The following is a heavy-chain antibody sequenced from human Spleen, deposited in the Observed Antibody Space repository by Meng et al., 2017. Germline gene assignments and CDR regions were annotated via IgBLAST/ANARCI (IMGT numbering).Heavy chain of an antibody. Sequence: GESLKISCEGSGFIFTNAYMTWVRQVPGTRLEWLGHITSRPDGETTEYAAPVKGRFTISRDDSKNTVFLQMNSLKTEDTAVYYCTGHTDYWGQGALVTVSS. V-gene: IGHV3-15*01. CDR3: TGHTDY. J-gene: IGHJ4*02. CDR2: ITSRPDGETT. CDR1: GFIFTNAY.